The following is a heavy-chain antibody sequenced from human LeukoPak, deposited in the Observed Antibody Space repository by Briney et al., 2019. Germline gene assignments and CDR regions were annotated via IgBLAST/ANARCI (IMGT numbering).Heavy chain of an antibody. CDR2: IYYSGST. D-gene: IGHD3-10*01. Sequence: SETLSLTCTVSGGSISSYYWSWIRQPPGKGLEWIGYIYYSGSTNYNPSLKSRVTISVDTSKNRFSLKLSSVTAADTAVYYCARQAPSMVRGVVFDYWGQGTLVTVSS. CDR3: ARQAPSMVRGVVFDY. J-gene: IGHJ4*02. CDR1: GGSISSYY. V-gene: IGHV4-59*01.